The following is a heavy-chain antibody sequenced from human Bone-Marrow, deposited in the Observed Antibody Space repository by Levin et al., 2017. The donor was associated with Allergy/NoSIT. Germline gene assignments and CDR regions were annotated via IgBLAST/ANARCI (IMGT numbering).Heavy chain of an antibody. CDR3: AKDQAGGQYQVHNGMDV. D-gene: IGHD2-2*01. J-gene: IGHJ6*02. CDR1: GFSFSSYA. Sequence: GESLKISCAASGFSFSSYAMNWVRQAPGKGLEWVSSISGSGETIYYADSVKGRFTISRDNFKNTLDLQMNSLRDEDTAVYYCAKDQAGGQYQVHNGMDVWGQGTTVTVSS. CDR2: ISGSGETI. V-gene: IGHV3-23*01.